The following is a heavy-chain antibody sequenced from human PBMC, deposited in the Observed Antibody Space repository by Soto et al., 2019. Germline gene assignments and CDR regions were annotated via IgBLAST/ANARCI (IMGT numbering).Heavy chain of an antibody. CDR2: IYYSVST. Sequence: ASETLSITCTVSGGSISSYYWSWIRQPPGKGLERIGDIYYSVSTNYNPSRKSRATISVDTSKNQFSLKLSSVTAADTAVYYCARSIDPWGQGTLVTVSS. CDR1: GGSISSYY. J-gene: IGHJ5*02. CDR3: ARSIDP. V-gene: IGHV4-59*12.